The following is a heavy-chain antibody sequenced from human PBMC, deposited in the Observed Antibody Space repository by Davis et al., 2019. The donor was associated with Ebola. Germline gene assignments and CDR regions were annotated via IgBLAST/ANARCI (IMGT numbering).Heavy chain of an antibody. CDR3: AKDLAGEIYGYGGLDY. J-gene: IGHJ4*02. V-gene: IGHV3-23*01. Sequence: GRVTISRDNSKNTLFLQMNSLSAGDTAVYYCAKDLAGEIYGYGGLDYWGQGTLVTVSS. D-gene: IGHD5-18*01.